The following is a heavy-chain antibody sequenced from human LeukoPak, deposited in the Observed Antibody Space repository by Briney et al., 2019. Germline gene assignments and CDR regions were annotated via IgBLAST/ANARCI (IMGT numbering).Heavy chain of an antibody. J-gene: IGHJ4*02. CDR2: ISTNNGNT. CDR1: GYTFTSYS. V-gene: IGHV1-18*01. CDR3: ARDLDRIVPTTADY. Sequence: ASVTVSCKASGYTFTSYSITWVRQGPGQRLEWMGWISTNNGNTDYAQKLRDRVTMTTDTSTNTAYMELRSLRSDDTAVYYCARDLDRIVPTTADYWGQGTLVTVSS. D-gene: IGHD5-12*01.